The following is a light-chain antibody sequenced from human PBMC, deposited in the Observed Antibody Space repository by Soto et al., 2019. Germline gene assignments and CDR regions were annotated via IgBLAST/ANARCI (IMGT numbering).Light chain of an antibody. CDR2: WAS. Sequence: DIVMTQSPDSLAVSLGERATINCKSSRSLFSISNNKNYLAWYQQKPGQPPKLLIYWASTRDSWVPDRFSGRGSGTNSTLTHYGLQAKGVEVYYCQKYYISVYIFGQGTMREIK. CDR3: QKYYISVYI. J-gene: IGKJ2*01. CDR1: RSLFSISNNKNY. V-gene: IGKV4-1*01.